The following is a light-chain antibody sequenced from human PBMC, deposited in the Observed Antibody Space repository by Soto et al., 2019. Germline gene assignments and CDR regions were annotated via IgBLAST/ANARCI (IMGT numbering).Light chain of an antibody. CDR3: SSYTSSSTLNYV. V-gene: IGLV2-14*01. CDR2: EVS. CDR1: SSDVGGYNY. J-gene: IGLJ1*01. Sequence: QSALTQPASVSGSPGQSITISCTGTSSDVGGYNYVSWYQQHPGKAPKLMIYEVSNRPSGVSNRFSGSKSGNTASLTISGLQPEDEADYYCSSYTSSSTLNYVFGTGTKLTVL.